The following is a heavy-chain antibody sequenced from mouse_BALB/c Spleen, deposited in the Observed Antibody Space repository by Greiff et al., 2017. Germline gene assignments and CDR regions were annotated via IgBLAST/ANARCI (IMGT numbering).Heavy chain of an antibody. CDR3: TRESDGNYVPFDY. D-gene: IGHD2-1*01. J-gene: IGHJ2*01. V-gene: IGHV1-5*01. Sequence: EVQLQQSGTVLARPGASVKMSCKASGYSFTSYWMHWVKQRPGQGLEWIGAIYPGNSDTSYNQKFKGKAKLTAVTSASTAYMELSSLTNEDSAVYYCTRESDGNYVPFDYWGQGTTLTVSS. CDR1: GYSFTSYW. CDR2: IYPGNSDT.